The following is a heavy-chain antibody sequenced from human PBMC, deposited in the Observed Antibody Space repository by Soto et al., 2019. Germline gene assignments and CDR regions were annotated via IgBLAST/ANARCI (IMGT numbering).Heavy chain of an antibody. D-gene: IGHD2-2*01. Sequence: SETLSLTCAVYGGSFSGYYWSWIRQPPGKGLEWIGEINHSGSTNYNPSLKSRVTISVDTSKNQFSLKLSSVTAADTAVYYCAISSVYCSSTSCYGQNWFDPWGQGTLVTVS. J-gene: IGHJ5*02. CDR1: GGSFSGYY. CDR2: INHSGST. V-gene: IGHV4-34*01. CDR3: AISSVYCSSTSCYGQNWFDP.